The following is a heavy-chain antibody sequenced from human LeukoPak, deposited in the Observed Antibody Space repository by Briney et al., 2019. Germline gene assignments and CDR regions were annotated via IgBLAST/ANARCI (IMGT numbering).Heavy chain of an antibody. Sequence: KPSETLSLTCTVSGGSISGHHWSWIRQPPGMGLEWIGYIYYSGTSNGIPHYNPSLEHRVTISVDTSKNQFSLSLSSVTAADAARYYCARGSSWSLHGVFDYWGQGALVPVSS. D-gene: IGHD1-26*01. CDR2: IYYSGTS. J-gene: IGHJ4*02. CDR3: ARGSSWSLHGVFDY. V-gene: IGHV4-59*11. CDR1: GGSISGHH.